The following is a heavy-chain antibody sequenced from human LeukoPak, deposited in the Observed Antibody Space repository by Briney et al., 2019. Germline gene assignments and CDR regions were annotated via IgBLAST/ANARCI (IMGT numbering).Heavy chain of an antibody. V-gene: IGHV3-74*01. J-gene: IGHJ4*02. D-gene: IGHD3-22*01. CDR2: IESDGRT. CDR1: GFTLSSHW. Sequence: GGSLRLSCAASGFTLSSHWMHWVRQVPGKGLVSVSRIESDGRTAYADSVKGRFIISRDNAKNTLYLQMNSLRAEDTAVYYCAREYYYDSSGFDYWGQGTLVTVSS. CDR3: AREYYYDSSGFDY.